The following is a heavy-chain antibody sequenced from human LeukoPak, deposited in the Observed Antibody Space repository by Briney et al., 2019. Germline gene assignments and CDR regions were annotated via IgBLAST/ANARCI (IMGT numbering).Heavy chain of an antibody. CDR2: ISWNSGHL. CDR1: GFTFDDYG. V-gene: IGHV3-9*01. CDR3: AKDIVKGSASGTFDH. Sequence: GGSLRLSCSGSGFTFDDYGMHWVRQAPGKGLEWVASISWNSGHLGYGDSVEGRFTVSRDNAKNSLSLEMNSLRVEDTAFYFCAKDIVKGSASGTFDHWGQGTLVTVSS. J-gene: IGHJ4*02. D-gene: IGHD3-10*01.